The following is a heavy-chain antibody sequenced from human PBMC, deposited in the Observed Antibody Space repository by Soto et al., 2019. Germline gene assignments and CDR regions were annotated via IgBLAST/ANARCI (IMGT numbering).Heavy chain of an antibody. CDR3: ARANCCSAGSCYDLDD. Sequence: ASVKVSCKASAYTFTNYGISWVRQAPGQGLEWMGWISAYNGNTNYAQKLQGRVTMTTDTSTSTAYMELRSLRSDDTAVYYCARANCCSAGSCYDLDDWGQGTLVTVSS. CDR2: ISAYNGNT. D-gene: IGHD2-15*01. V-gene: IGHV1-18*01. J-gene: IGHJ4*02. CDR1: AYTFTNYG.